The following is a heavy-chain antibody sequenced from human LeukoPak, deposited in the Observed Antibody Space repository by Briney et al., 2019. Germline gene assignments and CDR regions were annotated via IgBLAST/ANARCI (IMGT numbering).Heavy chain of an antibody. D-gene: IGHD3-22*01. J-gene: IGHJ4*02. CDR2: ISSSSSYI. Sequence: RSGGSLRLSCAASGFTFSSYSMNWVRQAPGKGLEWVSSISSSSSYIYYADSVKGRFTISRDNAKNSLYLQMNSLRAEDTAIYYCARVYYQDSGSSYRHLVYWGQGTLVTVSS. CDR1: GFTFSSYS. CDR3: ARVYYQDSGSSYRHLVY. V-gene: IGHV3-21*01.